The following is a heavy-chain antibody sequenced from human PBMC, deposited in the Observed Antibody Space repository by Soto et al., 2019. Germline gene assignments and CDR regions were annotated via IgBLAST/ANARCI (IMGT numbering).Heavy chain of an antibody. J-gene: IGHJ5*02. Sequence: GGSLRLSCAASGFTFDDYAMHWVRQAPGKGLEWVSGISWNSGSIGYADSVKGRFTISRDNAKNSLYLQMNSLRAEDTALYYCAKDTGWFDPWGQGTLVTVSS. CDR1: GFTFDDYA. V-gene: IGHV3-9*01. CDR3: AKDTGWFDP. CDR2: ISWNSGSI.